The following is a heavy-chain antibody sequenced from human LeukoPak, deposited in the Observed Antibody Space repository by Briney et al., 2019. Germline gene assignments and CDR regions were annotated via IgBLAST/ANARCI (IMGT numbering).Heavy chain of an antibody. V-gene: IGHV1-46*01. J-gene: IGHJ4*02. CDR2: INPNGGST. Sequence: GASVKVSCKASGYTFTNYYIHWVRQAPGQGLEWVGLINPNGGSTGYAQRFQGRVTVTTDTSTSTVYMELNSLGSEDTAVDYCARERRAWGEDFWGQGTLVTVSS. CDR3: ARERRAWGEDF. D-gene: IGHD3-16*01. CDR1: GYTFTNYY.